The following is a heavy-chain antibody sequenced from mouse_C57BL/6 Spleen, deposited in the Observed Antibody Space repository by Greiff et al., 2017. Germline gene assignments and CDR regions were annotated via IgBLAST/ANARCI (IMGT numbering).Heavy chain of an antibody. J-gene: IGHJ3*01. Sequence: QVQLQQSGAELVRPGASVTLSCKASGYTFTDYEMHWVKQTPVHGLEWIGAIDPETGGTAYNQKFKGKAILTADKSSSTAYMELRILTSEDSAVXSCTGSVALFAYWGQGTMVTVSA. CDR2: IDPETGGT. CDR3: TGSVALFAY. CDR1: GYTFTDYE. V-gene: IGHV1-15*01.